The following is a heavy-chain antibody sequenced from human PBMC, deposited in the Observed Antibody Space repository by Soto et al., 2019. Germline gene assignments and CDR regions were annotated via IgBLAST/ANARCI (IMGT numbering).Heavy chain of an antibody. CDR1: GYTFTSYD. D-gene: IGHD1-7*01. Sequence: QVQLVQSGAEVKKPGASVKVSCKASGYTFTSYDIKWVRQATGQGLEWMGWMNPSTGSTGFAQKFKGRVTMISKTSISTASLELSSLTSEDTAVYYCARGRLVAGTVDYWGQGTLVTVSS. J-gene: IGHJ4*02. V-gene: IGHV1-8*01. CDR2: MNPSTGST. CDR3: ARGRLVAGTVDY.